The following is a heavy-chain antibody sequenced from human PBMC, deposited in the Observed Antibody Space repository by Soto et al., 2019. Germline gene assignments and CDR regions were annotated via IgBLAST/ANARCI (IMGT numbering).Heavy chain of an antibody. J-gene: IGHJ3*02. CDR1: GGSFSDHY. CDR2: VDHSGIT. V-gene: IGHV4-34*01. CDR3: ARGNGGFLEWSFAIRASFAI. D-gene: IGHD3-3*01. Sequence: QVQLHQWGAGLLKPSETLSLTCAVYGGSFSDHYWTWIRQLPGKGLEWIGEVDHSGITNYNPSPKSRGPISVDTSKIQFSLKFSSVTAADSAVFYCARGNGGFLEWSFAIRASFAIWGQGSVVTVSS.